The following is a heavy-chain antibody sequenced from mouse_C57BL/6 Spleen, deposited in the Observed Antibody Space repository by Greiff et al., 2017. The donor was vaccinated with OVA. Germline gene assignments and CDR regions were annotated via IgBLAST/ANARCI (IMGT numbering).Heavy chain of an antibody. D-gene: IGHD4-1*02. CDR3: ARPNWDVWYFDV. CDR1: GFTFSDYG. V-gene: IGHV5-17*01. J-gene: IGHJ1*03. CDR2: ISSGSSTI. Sequence: EVQLVESGGGLVKPGGSLKLSCAASGFTFSDYGMHWVRQAPEKGLEWVAYISSGSSTIYYADTVKGRFTISRDNAKNTLFLQMTSLRSDDAAMYYCARPNWDVWYFDVWGTGTTVTVSS.